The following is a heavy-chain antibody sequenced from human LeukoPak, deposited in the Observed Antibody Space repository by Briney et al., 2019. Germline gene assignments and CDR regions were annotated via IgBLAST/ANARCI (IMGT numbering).Heavy chain of an antibody. CDR1: GFTFSSYA. V-gene: IGHV3-23*01. D-gene: IGHD3-9*01. CDR3: ASDIYDILTGPNFDY. J-gene: IGHJ4*02. Sequence: GGSLRLSCAASGFTFSSYAMSWVRQAPGKGLEWVSAISGSGGSTYHADSVKGRFTISRDNSKNTLYLQMNSLRAEDTAVYYCASDIYDILTGPNFDYWGQGTLVTVSS. CDR2: ISGSGGST.